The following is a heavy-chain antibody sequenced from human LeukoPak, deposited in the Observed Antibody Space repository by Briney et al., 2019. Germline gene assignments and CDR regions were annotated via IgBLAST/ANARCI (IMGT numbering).Heavy chain of an antibody. V-gene: IGHV4-39*01. J-gene: IGHJ5*02. CDR2: IYYSGST. Sequence: SETLSLTCTVSGGSLSSSSYYWGWIRQPPGKGPEWIGSIYYSGSTYYNPSLKSRVTISVDTSKNQFSLKLSSVTAADTAVYYCARREIVGSYNWFDPWGQGTLVTVSS. CDR1: GGSLSSSSYY. D-gene: IGHD3-22*01. CDR3: ARREIVGSYNWFDP.